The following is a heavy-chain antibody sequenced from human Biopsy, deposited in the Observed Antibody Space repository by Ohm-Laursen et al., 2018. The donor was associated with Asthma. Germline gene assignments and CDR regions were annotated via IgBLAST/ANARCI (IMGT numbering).Heavy chain of an antibody. CDR3: ARDIVATMIGYYYYGMDV. Sequence: GSLRLSCSASGFSFSDYYMMWMRQAPGKGLEWVSSISSSGSTKYPAESVQGRFTISRDNTQKSLFLQMNSLRAEDTAVYYCARDIVATMIGYYYYGMDVWGQGTTVTVSS. CDR2: ISSSGSTK. J-gene: IGHJ6*02. CDR1: GFSFSDYY. D-gene: IGHD5-12*01. V-gene: IGHV3-11*04.